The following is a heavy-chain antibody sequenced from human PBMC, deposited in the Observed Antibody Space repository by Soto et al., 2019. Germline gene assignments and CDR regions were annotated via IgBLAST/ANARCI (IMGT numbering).Heavy chain of an antibody. Sequence: GSLRLSCAASGFTFSSYAMSWVRQAPGKGLEWVSAISGSGGSTYYADSVKGRFTISRDNSKNTLYLQMNSLRAEDTAVYYCAKDIGITIFGVVPGAFDYWGQGTLVTVSS. J-gene: IGHJ4*02. CDR2: ISGSGGST. D-gene: IGHD3-3*01. CDR3: AKDIGITIFGVVPGAFDY. CDR1: GFTFSSYA. V-gene: IGHV3-23*01.